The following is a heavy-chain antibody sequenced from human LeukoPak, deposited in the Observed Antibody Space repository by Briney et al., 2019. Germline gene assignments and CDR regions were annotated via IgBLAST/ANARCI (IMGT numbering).Heavy chain of an antibody. J-gene: IGHJ4*02. CDR1: GFTFSDYY. CDR3: ARAGGPGLLWFGELLLPHY. Sequence: PGRSLRLSCAASGFTFSDYYMSWIRQAPGKGLEWVSYISSSGSTIYYADSVKGRFTISRDNAKNSLYLQMNSLRAEDTAVYYCARAGGPGLLWFGELLLPHYWGQGTLVTVSS. CDR2: ISSSGSTI. D-gene: IGHD3-10*01. V-gene: IGHV3-11*01.